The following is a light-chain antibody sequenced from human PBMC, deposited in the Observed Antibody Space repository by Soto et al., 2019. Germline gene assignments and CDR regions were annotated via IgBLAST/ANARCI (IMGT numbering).Light chain of an antibody. Sequence: EIVMTQSPATLSVSPGERATLSCRASQSVNTNLAWYQQIPGPAPRLLIYGASTRATGIPARFSGSGSGTEFTLTISSLQSEDFALYYCQQYNILWTFAGGTKVDIK. CDR3: QQYNILWT. V-gene: IGKV3-15*01. J-gene: IGKJ4*02. CDR2: GAS. CDR1: QSVNTN.